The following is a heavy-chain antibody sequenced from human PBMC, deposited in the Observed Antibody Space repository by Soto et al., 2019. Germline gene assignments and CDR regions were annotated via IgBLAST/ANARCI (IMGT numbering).Heavy chain of an antibody. D-gene: IGHD2-2*01. CDR1: GGSFSGYY. CDR3: ARGFPRYCSSTSCYGRFGAFDI. V-gene: IGHV4-34*01. Sequence: SSETLSLTCAVYGGSFSGYYWSWIRQPPGKGLEWIGEISHSGSTNYNPSLKSRVTISVDTSKNQFSLKLSSVTAADTAVYYCARGFPRYCSSTSCYGRFGAFDIWGQGTMVTVSS. J-gene: IGHJ3*02. CDR2: ISHSGST.